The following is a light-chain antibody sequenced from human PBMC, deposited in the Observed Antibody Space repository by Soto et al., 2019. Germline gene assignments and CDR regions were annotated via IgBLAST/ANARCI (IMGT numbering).Light chain of an antibody. CDR3: CSYAGGATYV. J-gene: IGLJ1*01. Sequence: QSALTQPASVSGSPGQSITISCTGTISDVGTYNLVSWFQQHPGKAPKLMIFEVSERPSGVSNRFSGSKSGNAASLTISGLQAEDEADYYCCSYAGGATYVFGTGTKVPVL. CDR1: ISDVGTYNL. V-gene: IGLV2-23*02. CDR2: EVS.